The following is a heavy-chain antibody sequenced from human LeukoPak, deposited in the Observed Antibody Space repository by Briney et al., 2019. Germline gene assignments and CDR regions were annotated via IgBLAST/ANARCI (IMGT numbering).Heavy chain of an antibody. CDR1: GYTFTGYY. CDR2: INPNSGGT. D-gene: IGHD1-26*01. V-gene: IGHV1-2*06. J-gene: IGHJ4*02. Sequence: ASVKVSCKASGYTFTGYYMHWVRQAPGQGLEWMGQINPNSGGTNYAQKFQGRVTMTRDTSISTAYMELSRLRSDDTAVYYCARDCPSGSGSYWGGSDYWGQGTLVTVSS. CDR3: ARDCPSGSGSYWGGSDY.